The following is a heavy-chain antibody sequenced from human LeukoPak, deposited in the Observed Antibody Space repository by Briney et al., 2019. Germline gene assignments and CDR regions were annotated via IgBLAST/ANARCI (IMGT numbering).Heavy chain of an antibody. Sequence: SETLSLTCTVSGVPISSYYWSWIRQPPGKGLEWIGYIYYSGSTNYNPSLKSRVTISVDTSKNQFSLKLSSVAVADTAVYYCASYSYYYDSSGYFDYWGQGTLVTVSS. CDR3: ASYSYYYDSSGYFDY. D-gene: IGHD3-22*01. V-gene: IGHV4-59*12. J-gene: IGHJ4*02. CDR2: IYYSGST. CDR1: GVPISSYY.